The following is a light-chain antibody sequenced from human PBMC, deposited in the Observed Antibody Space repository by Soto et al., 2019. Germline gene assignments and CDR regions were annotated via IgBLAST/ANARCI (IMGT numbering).Light chain of an antibody. CDR1: QSLLYSSNNKNY. V-gene: IGKV4-1*01. CDR3: QQYYSTPTWT. CDR2: WAS. Sequence: DIVMTQSPDSLAVSLGERATINCKSSQSLLYSSNNKNYLAWYQQKPGQPPKLLIYWASTRESGVPDRFSGSGSGTDFTLTSSSLQAEDVAVYYCQQYYSTPTWTFGQGTKVEIK. J-gene: IGKJ1*01.